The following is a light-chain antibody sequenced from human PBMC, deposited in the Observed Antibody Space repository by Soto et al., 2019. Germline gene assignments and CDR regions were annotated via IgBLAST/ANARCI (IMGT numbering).Light chain of an antibody. CDR1: QSINTW. CDR3: QEYGNYFWT. J-gene: IGKJ2*01. Sequence: DIHVTQSPSTLSASVGDRVTITCRASQSINTWLAWYQQKPGKAPKLLISGASTLESGVPSRFSGSGSGTEFTLTISSLQPDDSATYYCQEYGNYFWTFGQGSKLHI. V-gene: IGKV1-5*01. CDR2: GAS.